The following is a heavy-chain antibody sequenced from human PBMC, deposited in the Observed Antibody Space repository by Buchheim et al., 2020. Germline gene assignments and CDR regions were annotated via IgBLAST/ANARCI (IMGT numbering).Heavy chain of an antibody. D-gene: IGHD2-15*01. V-gene: IGHV3-13*04. Sequence: EVQLVESGGGLVQPGGSLRLSCAASGFIFRTYDMHWVRQPAGKRLEWVSAIGLGGDTYYSGSVQGRFTISRENAKNSLYLQMDSLRAGDTAVYFCARVDCSRGSCYADSWGQGTL. CDR1: GFIFRTYD. CDR3: ARVDCSRGSCYADS. J-gene: IGHJ4*02. CDR2: IGLGGDT.